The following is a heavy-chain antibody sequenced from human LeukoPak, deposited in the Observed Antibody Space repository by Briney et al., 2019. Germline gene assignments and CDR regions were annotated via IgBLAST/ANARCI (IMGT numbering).Heavy chain of an antibody. J-gene: IGHJ4*02. Sequence: GESLKISCKGSGYSFTSYWIGWVRQMPGKGLEWMGLIYPGDSDTRYSPSFQGQVTISADKSISTAYLQWSSLKASDTAMYYCARHSFYCSSTSCSSPFDYWGQGTLVTVSS. CDR1: GYSFTSYW. D-gene: IGHD2-2*01. CDR3: ARHSFYCSSTSCSSPFDY. V-gene: IGHV5-51*01. CDR2: IYPGDSDT.